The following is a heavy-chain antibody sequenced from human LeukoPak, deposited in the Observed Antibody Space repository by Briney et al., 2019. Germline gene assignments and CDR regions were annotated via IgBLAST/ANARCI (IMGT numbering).Heavy chain of an antibody. Sequence: GGSPRLSCAASGFTFSSYAMSWVRQAPGKGLEWVSAISGSGGSTYYADSVKGRFTISRDNSKNTLYLQMNSLRAEDTAVYYCAKDRRDGYNIFDYWGQGTLVTVSS. CDR1: GFTFSSYA. J-gene: IGHJ4*02. V-gene: IGHV3-23*01. D-gene: IGHD5-24*01. CDR3: AKDRRDGYNIFDY. CDR2: ISGSGGST.